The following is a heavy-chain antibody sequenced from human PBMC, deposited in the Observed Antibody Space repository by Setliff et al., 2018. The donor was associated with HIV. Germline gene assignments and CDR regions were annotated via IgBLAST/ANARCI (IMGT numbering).Heavy chain of an antibody. CDR1: GGSITSSNW. D-gene: IGHD5-12*01. J-gene: IGHJ4*02. Sequence: PSETLSLTCAVSGGSITSSNWWSWIRQSPGKALEWIGYIYSSGSIIYNPSLKSRVIISADTSKNQFSLNLSSVTAAETAVYYCARQPLYNDYDWRSYYFDYWGQGSLVTVSS. V-gene: IGHV4-59*08. CDR2: IYSSGSI. CDR3: ARQPLYNDYDWRSYYFDY.